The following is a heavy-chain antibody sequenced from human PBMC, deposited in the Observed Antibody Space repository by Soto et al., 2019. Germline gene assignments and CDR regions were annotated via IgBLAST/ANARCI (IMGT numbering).Heavy chain of an antibody. J-gene: IGHJ4*02. CDR3: ARDVDYGAAFDY. CDR2: IGASGDGT. V-gene: IGHV3-23*01. CDR1: GFTFSNYA. Sequence: EVQLLESGGGLVQPGGSLGLSCAASGFTFSNYAMSWVRQAPGKGLEWVSGIGASGDGTYYADSVKGRFIISRDNSKNTLYLQMNSLRAEDTAVYYCARDVDYGAAFDYWGQGTLVTVSS. D-gene: IGHD4-17*01.